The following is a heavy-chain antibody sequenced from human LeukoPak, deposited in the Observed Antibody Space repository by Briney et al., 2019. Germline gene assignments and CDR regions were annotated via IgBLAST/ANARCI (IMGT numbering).Heavy chain of an antibody. J-gene: IGHJ4*02. CDR3: AKRSPKVKYYYDFFDY. Sequence: GGSLRLSCAASGFTFSNNYMSWVRQAPGKGLEWVSAISGSGGSTYYADSVKGRFTISRDNSKNTLYLQMNSLRAEDTAVYYCAKRSPKVKYYYDFFDYWGQGTLVTASS. CDR1: GFTFSNNY. V-gene: IGHV3-23*01. CDR2: ISGSGGST. D-gene: IGHD3-10*01.